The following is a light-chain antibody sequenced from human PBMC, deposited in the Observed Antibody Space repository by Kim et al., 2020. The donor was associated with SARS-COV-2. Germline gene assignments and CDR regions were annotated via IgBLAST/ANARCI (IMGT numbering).Light chain of an antibody. J-gene: IGKJ1*01. Sequence: SPGERATLSCRASQRVSSNLAWYQQKPGQAPRLLIYGASTRATGIPARFSGSGSGTEFTLTISGLQSEDFAVYYCQQYHNWPPWTFGQGTKVDIK. CDR3: QQYHNWPPWT. CDR1: QRVSSN. CDR2: GAS. V-gene: IGKV3-15*01.